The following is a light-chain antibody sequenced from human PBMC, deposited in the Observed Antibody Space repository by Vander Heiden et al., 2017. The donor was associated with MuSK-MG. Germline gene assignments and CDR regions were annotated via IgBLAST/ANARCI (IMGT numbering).Light chain of an antibody. CDR3: QQYCCPPFA. CDR2: DAS. Sequence: EIVLTQSPGTLSLSPGERASLSCRASQSVSNYLAWYQHKPGQAPRLLIYDASSRATGIPDRFSGSGSGTDFTLTISRLEPEDFAVYYCQQYCCPPFAFGGGTKVEIK. J-gene: IGKJ4*01. V-gene: IGKV3-20*01. CDR1: QSVSNY.